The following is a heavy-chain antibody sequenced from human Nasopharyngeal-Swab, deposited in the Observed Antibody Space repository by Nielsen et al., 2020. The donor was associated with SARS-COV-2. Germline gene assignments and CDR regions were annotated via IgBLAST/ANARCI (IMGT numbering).Heavy chain of an antibody. J-gene: IGHJ6*03. CDR1: GYSIISYA. CDR2: IDGGNGNT. V-gene: IGHV1-3*01. D-gene: IGHD3-3*01. Sequence: ASVNVSCKVYGYSIISYAIHWVRQAPGQGLDWMGWIDGGNGNTKYSQKFQGRLTITMDTSASTAYMELRSLRSDDTAVYYCARNIMDWVDQRGYYYMDVWGKGTTVTVSS. CDR3: ARNIMDWVDQRGYYYMDV.